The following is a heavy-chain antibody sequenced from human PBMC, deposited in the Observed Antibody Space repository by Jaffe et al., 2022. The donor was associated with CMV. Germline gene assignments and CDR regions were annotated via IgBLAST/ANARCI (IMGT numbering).Heavy chain of an antibody. V-gene: IGHV3-33*01. CDR3: AREALGSGDYDPEDWFDP. J-gene: IGHJ5*02. CDR1: GFTFSSYG. Sequence: QVQLVESGGGVVQPGRSLRLSCAASGFTFSSYGMHWVRQAPGKGLEWVAVIWYDGSNKYYADSVKGRFTISRDNSKNTLYLQMNSLRAEDTAVYYCAREALGSGDYDPEDWFDPWGQGTLVTVSS. D-gene: IGHD4-17*01. CDR2: IWYDGSNK.